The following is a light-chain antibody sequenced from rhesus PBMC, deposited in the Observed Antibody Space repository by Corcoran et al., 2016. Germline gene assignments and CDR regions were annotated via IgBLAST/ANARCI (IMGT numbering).Light chain of an antibody. CDR1: SSDIGGYNY. J-gene: IGLJ1*01. CDR2: EVS. CDR3: CSYAGRYTFI. Sequence: QAALTQPRSVSGSPGQSVTISCTGTSSDIGGYNYVSWYQQHPGTAPKLMIYEVSKRPSGVSDRFSGSTSVTTASLTLSGLQAEADADYYCCSYAGRYTFIFGAGTRLTVL. V-gene: IGLV2-32*01.